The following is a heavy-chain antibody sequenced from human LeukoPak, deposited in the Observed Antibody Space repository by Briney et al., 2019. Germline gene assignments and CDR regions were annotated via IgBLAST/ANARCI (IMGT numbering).Heavy chain of an antibody. V-gene: IGHV3-23*01. Sequence: GGSLRLSCAASGFTFSSYAMTWVRQAPGKGLEWVSAISGSGGSTYYADSVKGRFTISRDNSKNTLYLQMNSLRAEDTAVYYCAKEPVEEYCSGGSCKYFDYWGQGTLVTVSS. J-gene: IGHJ4*02. CDR2: ISGSGGST. D-gene: IGHD2-15*01. CDR3: AKEPVEEYCSGGSCKYFDY. CDR1: GFTFSSYA.